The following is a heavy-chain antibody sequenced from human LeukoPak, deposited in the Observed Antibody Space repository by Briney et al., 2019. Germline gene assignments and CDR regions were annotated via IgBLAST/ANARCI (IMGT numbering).Heavy chain of an antibody. CDR2: ISYDGSNK. CDR3: ARDGGEDYGDYPRDLDY. V-gene: IGHV3-30*03. J-gene: IGHJ4*02. D-gene: IGHD4-17*01. Sequence: PGRSLRLSCAASGFTFSSFGIHWVRQAPGKGLEWVAVISYDGSNKNYADSVKGRFTISRDNSKNTLYLQMNSLRAEDTAVYYCARDGGEDYGDYPRDLDYWGQGTLVTVSS. CDR1: GFTFSSFG.